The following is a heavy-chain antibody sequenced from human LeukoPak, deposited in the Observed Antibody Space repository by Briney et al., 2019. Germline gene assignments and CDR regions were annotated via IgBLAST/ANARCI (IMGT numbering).Heavy chain of an antibody. CDR2: IYYSGST. CDR3: ARVRTNINYYDSSGYSVIDY. V-gene: IGHV4-59*01. J-gene: IGHJ4*02. CDR1: SGSMSGYY. Sequence: SETLSLTCTVSSGSMSGYYWSWIRQPPGKGLEWIGYIYYSGSTNYNPSLKSRVTISVDTSKNQFSLKLSSVTAADTSVYYCARVRTNINYYDSSGYSVIDYWGQGTLVTVSS. D-gene: IGHD3-22*01.